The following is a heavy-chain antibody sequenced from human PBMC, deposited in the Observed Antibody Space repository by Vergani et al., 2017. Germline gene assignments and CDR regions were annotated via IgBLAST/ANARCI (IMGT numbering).Heavy chain of an antibody. V-gene: IGHV3-9*01. D-gene: IGHD2-21*01. Sequence: EVQLVESGGGLVQPGGSLRLSCEASGITFWKFGMHWVRQGPGKGLEWVSGISWNSGAVDYADSVRGRFTISRDNAKNSLFLEMNSLRFEDTAVYFCTKGSVYYHDSAGHCYDPYTGFDLWGQGTLVTVSS. CDR2: ISWNSGAV. CDR3: TKGSVYYHDSAGHCYDPYTGFDL. CDR1: GITFWKFG. J-gene: IGHJ3*01.